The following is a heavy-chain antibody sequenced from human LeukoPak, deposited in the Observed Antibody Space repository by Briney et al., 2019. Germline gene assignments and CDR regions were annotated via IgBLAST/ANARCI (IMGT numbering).Heavy chain of an antibody. CDR3: ARSITMVRGVIIGIDY. D-gene: IGHD3-10*01. CDR2: INPNSGGT. Sequence: ASVKVSRKASGYTFTGYYMHWVRQAPGQGLEWMGWINPNSGGTNYAQKFQGRVTMTRDTSISTAYMELSRLRSDDTAVYYCARSITMVRGVIIGIDYWGQGTLVTVSS. V-gene: IGHV1-2*02. J-gene: IGHJ4*02. CDR1: GYTFTGYY.